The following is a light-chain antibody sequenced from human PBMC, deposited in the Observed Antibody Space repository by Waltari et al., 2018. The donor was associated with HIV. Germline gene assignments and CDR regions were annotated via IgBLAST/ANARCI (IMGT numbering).Light chain of an antibody. CDR1: TGFITRVQF. V-gene: IGLV7-46*02. J-gene: IGLJ3*02. Sequence: QAVVTQEPSLSVSPGETVTLTCTSFTGFITRVQFPYWSQMREGHYPRTLIYDTDKSHAWTPGRFAVSIVGGKATLTLLGAQPEDEGAYYCLISYNGVRVFGGGTKLTV. CDR3: LISYNGVRV. CDR2: DTD.